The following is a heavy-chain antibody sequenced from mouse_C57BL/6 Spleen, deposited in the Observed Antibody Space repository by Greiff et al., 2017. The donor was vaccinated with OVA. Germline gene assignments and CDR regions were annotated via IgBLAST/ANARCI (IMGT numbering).Heavy chain of an antibody. J-gene: IGHJ4*01. CDR1: GFNIKNTY. Sequence: VQLKQSVAELVRPGASVKLSCTASGFNIKNTYMPWVKQRPEQGLEWIGRIDPANGNTKYAPKFQGKATITADTSSNTAYLQLSSLTSEDTAIYYCARSNFDGAMDYWGQGTSVTVSS. V-gene: IGHV14-3*01. CDR3: ARSNFDGAMDY. CDR2: IDPANGNT. D-gene: IGHD2-5*01.